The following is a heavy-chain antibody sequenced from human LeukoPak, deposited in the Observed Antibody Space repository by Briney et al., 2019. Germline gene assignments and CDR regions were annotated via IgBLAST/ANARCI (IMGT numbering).Heavy chain of an antibody. Sequence: GRSLRLSCAASGFTFSSYAMQWVRQAPGKGLEWVAVISYDGSNKYYADSVKGRFTISRDNSKNTLYLQMNSLRAEDTAVYYCARGDLFGELLAVDYWGQGTLVTVSS. CDR3: ARGDLFGELLAVDY. CDR1: GFTFSSYA. D-gene: IGHD3-10*01. J-gene: IGHJ4*02. V-gene: IGHV3-30-3*01. CDR2: ISYDGSNK.